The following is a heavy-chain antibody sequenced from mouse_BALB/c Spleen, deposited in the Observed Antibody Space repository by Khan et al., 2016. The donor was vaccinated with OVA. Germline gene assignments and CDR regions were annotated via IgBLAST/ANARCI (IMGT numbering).Heavy chain of an antibody. CDR3: ARTARIKY. CDR1: GYSITSGYG. Sequence: QLVESGPGLVKPSQSLSLTCTVTGYSITSGYGWNWIRQFPGNKLEWMGYISYSGSTNYNPSLKSRISITRDPSKNQFFLQLNSVTTEDTATYYCARTARIKYWGQGTTLTVSS. J-gene: IGHJ2*01. CDR2: ISYSGST. V-gene: IGHV3-2*02. D-gene: IGHD1-2*01.